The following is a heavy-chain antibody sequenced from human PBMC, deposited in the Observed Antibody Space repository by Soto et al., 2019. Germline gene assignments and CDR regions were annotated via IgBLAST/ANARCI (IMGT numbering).Heavy chain of an antibody. V-gene: IGHV3-21*01. CDR1: GLTFSAFG. CDR2: ISSVGEYL. Sequence: EVQLVESGGGLVKPGGSLRLSCAASGLTFSAFGMNWVRQAPGKGLEWVSSISSVGEYLDYADSVKGRLTISRDNAKNSLFLQLDSLRVEDAAVYYCATDGAAGDVMGVWGQGTTVTVSS. J-gene: IGHJ6*02. D-gene: IGHD6-13*01. CDR3: ATDGAAGDVMGV.